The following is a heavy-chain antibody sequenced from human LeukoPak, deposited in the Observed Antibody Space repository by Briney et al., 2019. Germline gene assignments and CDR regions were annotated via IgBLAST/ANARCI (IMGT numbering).Heavy chain of an antibody. Sequence: SSETLSLTCTVSGASITSGAFDWRWIRQPPGKGLEWIGYIYYTGSTKYNPSLKSRVTMSLDTSKNQFSLKVRSVTAADTATYYRASRVIWDHGDYFDYWGQGTLFTVSS. CDR3: ASRVIWDHGDYFDY. CDR2: IYYTGST. D-gene: IGHD3-16*02. J-gene: IGHJ4*02. V-gene: IGHV4-61*08. CDR1: GASITSGAFD.